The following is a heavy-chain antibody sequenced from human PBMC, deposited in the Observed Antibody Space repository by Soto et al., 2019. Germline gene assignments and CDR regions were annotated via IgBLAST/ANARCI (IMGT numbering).Heavy chain of an antibody. D-gene: IGHD6-13*01. Sequence: SETLSLTCAVSGGSITSDDNWWSLVRQPPGKGLEWIGEIYHSGSTNYNPSLNSRVTISVDKSKNQFSLKLTSVTAADTAVYYCVSSSWYSLDYWGQGTLVTVSS. J-gene: IGHJ4*02. CDR1: GGSITSDDNW. CDR2: IYHSGST. CDR3: VSSSWYSLDY. V-gene: IGHV4-4*02.